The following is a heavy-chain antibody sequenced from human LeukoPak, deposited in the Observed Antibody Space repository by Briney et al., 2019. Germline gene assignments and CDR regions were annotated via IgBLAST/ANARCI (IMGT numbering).Heavy chain of an antibody. V-gene: IGHV3-11*01. D-gene: IGHD3-22*01. CDR2: IFSRASIA. CDR1: GFTVSSNY. J-gene: IGHJ4*02. CDR3: ARVLYSYDYDPLDC. Sequence: GGSLRLSCAASGFTVSSNYMSWIRHAPGKGLERVSYIFSRASIAYYADSVKGRFTISRDNAKNSLYLQMNSLRAEDTAVYYFARVLYSYDYDPLDCWGQGTLVTVSS.